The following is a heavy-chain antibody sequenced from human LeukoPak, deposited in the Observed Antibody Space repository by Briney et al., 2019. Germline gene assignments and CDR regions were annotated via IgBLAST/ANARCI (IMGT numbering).Heavy chain of an antibody. CDR3: ATRYCSSCSCYRGAFDI. CDR2: IYSGGDT. D-gene: IGHD2-2*01. Sequence: GGSLRLSCAASGFTVSSNYMSWVRRAPGEGLEWVSLIYSGGDTYYADSVKGRFTVSRDNSKNTLYLQMDSLRAEDTALYYCATRYCSSCSCYRGAFDIWGQGTMVTVSS. CDR1: GFTVSSNY. J-gene: IGHJ3*02. V-gene: IGHV3-66*02.